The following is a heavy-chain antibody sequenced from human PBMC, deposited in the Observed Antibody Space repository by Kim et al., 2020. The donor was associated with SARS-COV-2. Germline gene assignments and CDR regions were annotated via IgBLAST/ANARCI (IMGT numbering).Heavy chain of an antibody. D-gene: IGHD6-19*01. Sequence: GESLKISCKGSGYSFTSYWISWVRQMPGKGLEWMLRIDPSDSYTNYSPSLQGHDTISADKSINTAYLQWSNPKASDNAMYYCTRHPYSIGWDTPPYYYYGMDVWGQGTTVTVAS. V-gene: IGHV5-10-1*01. CDR3: TRHPYSIGWDTPPYYYYGMDV. CDR2: IDPSDSYT. CDR1: GYSFTSYW. J-gene: IGHJ6*02.